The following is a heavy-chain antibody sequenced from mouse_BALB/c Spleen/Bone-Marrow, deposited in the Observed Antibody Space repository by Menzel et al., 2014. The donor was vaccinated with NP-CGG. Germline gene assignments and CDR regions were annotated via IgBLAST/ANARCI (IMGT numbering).Heavy chain of an antibody. CDR1: GFTFSTYA. CDR3: AMITTFAY. J-gene: IGHJ3*01. D-gene: IGHD2-4*01. CDR2: ISSGGIT. Sequence: EVQGVESGGDLVKPGGSLKLSCAASGFTFSTYAMSWVRQTPEKRLEWVASISSGGITYYLDSVKGRFTISRDTARNILYLQMTSLRSEDTAMYYCAMITTFAYWGQGTLVTVSA. V-gene: IGHV5-6-5*01.